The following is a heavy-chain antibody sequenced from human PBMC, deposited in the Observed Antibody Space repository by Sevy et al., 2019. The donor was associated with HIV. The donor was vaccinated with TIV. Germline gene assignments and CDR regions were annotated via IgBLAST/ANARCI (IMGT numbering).Heavy chain of an antibody. J-gene: IGHJ6*02. D-gene: IGHD3-3*01. V-gene: IGHV3-9*01. CDR1: GFTFDDYA. CDR3: AKQIFWSGYSGYYYGMDV. Sequence: GGSLRLSCAASGFTFDDYAMHWVRQAPGKGLEWVSGISWNSGSIGYADSVKGRFTISRDNAKNSLSLQMNSLRAEDTALYYCAKQIFWSGYSGYYYGMDVWGQGTTVTVSS. CDR2: ISWNSGSI.